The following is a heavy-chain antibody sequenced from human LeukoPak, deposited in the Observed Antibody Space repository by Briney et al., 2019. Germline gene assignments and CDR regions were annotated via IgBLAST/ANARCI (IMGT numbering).Heavy chain of an antibody. V-gene: IGHV4-39*01. CDR1: GGSIISIDYH. D-gene: IGHD2-15*01. CDR3: ARHCCSGPAKRVFDI. CDR2: ISYSGNT. Sequence: SDTLSLTCTVSGGSIISIDYHWGWVRQPPGKGLEWIGTISYSGNTDYNPSLRSRVTISVDTSNNQFSLRLGSVTAADTAVYHCARHCCSGPAKRVFDIWGQGTMVTVSS. J-gene: IGHJ3*02.